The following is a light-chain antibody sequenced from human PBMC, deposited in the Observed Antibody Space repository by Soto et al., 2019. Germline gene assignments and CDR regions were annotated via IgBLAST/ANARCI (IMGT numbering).Light chain of an antibody. J-gene: IGKJ3*01. V-gene: IGKV3-20*01. Sequence: IVLTQSPGTLSLSPRERATLSCRASQSISSSYLAWYQQKPGQAPRLLVYGASSRATVIPDRFSGSGSGTNFTLTISRLEPEVFAGYDCQHYGSSRFTFGTGTKVDIK. CDR3: QHYGSSRFT. CDR1: QSISSSY. CDR2: GAS.